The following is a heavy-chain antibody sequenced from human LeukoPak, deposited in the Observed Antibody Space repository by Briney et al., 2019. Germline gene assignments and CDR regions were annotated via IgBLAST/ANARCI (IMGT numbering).Heavy chain of an antibody. CDR2: ISHSGST. V-gene: IGHV4-34*01. CDR1: GFTFSSYA. J-gene: IGHJ6*03. D-gene: IGHD6-13*01. CDR3: ARRGAAGFYYYYYMDV. Sequence: GSLRLSCAASGFTFSSYAMSWVRQAPGKGLEWIGEISHSGSTSYNPSLKSRVTISVDTSKNQFSLKLSSVTAADTAVYYCARRGAAGFYYYYYMDVWGKGTTVTISS.